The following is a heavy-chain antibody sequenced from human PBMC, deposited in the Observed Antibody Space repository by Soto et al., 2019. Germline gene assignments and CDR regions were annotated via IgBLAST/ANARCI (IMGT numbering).Heavy chain of an antibody. Sequence: EVQLVESGGGLVKPGGSLRLSCAASGFIFNNAWMNWVRQSPGKGLEWVGHIKSKGDGGTTDYAEPVKGRFIISRDDSKKTLYLQMDSLKTEDTAVYYCTTACGTTCYWSYYGMDVWGQGTTVTVSS. CDR3: TTACGTTCYWSYYGMDV. D-gene: IGHD2-2*01. CDR2: IKSKGDGGTT. CDR1: GFIFNNAW. J-gene: IGHJ6*02. V-gene: IGHV3-15*01.